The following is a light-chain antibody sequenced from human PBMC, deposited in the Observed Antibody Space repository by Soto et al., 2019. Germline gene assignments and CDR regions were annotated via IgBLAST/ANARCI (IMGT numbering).Light chain of an antibody. J-gene: IGKJ1*01. CDR1: QSISSW. V-gene: IGKV1-5*01. CDR2: DAS. Sequence: DIQMTQSPSTLSASVGYRVTITCRASQSISSWLAWYQQKPGKAPKLLIYDASSLESGVPSRFSGSGSGIEFTLTISSLQPDDFATYYCQQYNSYSGTFGQGTKVEIK. CDR3: QQYNSYSGT.